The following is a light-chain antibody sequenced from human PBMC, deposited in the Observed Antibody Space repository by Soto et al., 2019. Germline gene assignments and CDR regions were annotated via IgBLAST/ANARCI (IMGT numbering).Light chain of an antibody. V-gene: IGLV2-11*01. J-gene: IGLJ1*01. CDR1: SSDVGGYNY. Sequence: QSVLPQPRSLSGSPGQSVTISCTGTSSDVGGYNYVSWYQQHPGKAPKLMIYDVSKRPSGVPDRFSGSKSGNTASLTISGLQAEDEADYYCCSYAGSYTSYNYVFGTGTKATVL. CDR2: DVS. CDR3: CSYAGSYTSYNYV.